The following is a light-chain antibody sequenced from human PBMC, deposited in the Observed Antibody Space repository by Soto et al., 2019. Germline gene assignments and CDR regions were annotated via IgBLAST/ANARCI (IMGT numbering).Light chain of an antibody. Sequence: DIQMTQSPSSLPASVGDRVTITCRASQSISRYVNWYQQKPGKAPQLLIYAATSLQSGVPSRFSGSGSGTDVTLTISSLQPEYFANYYCQQTYVDLGTFGRGTKVEIK. J-gene: IGKJ1*01. CDR2: AAT. V-gene: IGKV1-39*01. CDR3: QQTYVDLGT. CDR1: QSISRY.